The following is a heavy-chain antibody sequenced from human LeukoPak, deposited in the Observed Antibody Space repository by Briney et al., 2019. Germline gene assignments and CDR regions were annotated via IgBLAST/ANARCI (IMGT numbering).Heavy chain of an antibody. CDR3: ARVRGYMDV. CDR1: GFTFSSYG. Sequence: PGGSLRLSCAASGFTFSSYGMSWVRQAPGKGLEWVSAISSSGGNTYYADSVKGRFTISRDNAKNTLYLQMNSLRAEDTAVYYCARVRGYMDVWGKGTTVTVSS. CDR2: ISSSGGNT. J-gene: IGHJ6*03. V-gene: IGHV3-23*01.